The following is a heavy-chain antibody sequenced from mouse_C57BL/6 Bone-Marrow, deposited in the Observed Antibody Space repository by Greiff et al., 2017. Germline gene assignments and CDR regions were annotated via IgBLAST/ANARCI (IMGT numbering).Heavy chain of an antibody. V-gene: IGHV5-15*01. J-gene: IGHJ4*01. CDR2: ISNLAYSI. Sequence: EVQRVESGGGLVQPGGSLKLSCAASGFTFSDYGMAWVRQAPRKGPEWVAFISNLAYSIYYADTVTGRFTISRENAKNPLYLEMSSLRSEDTAMYYCARLGSLYYYAMDYWGQGTSVTVSS. CDR3: ARLGSLYYYAMDY. CDR1: GFTFSDYG.